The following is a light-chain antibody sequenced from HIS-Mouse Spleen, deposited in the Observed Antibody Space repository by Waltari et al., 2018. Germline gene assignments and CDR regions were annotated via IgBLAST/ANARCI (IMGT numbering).Light chain of an antibody. CDR3: QAWDSSTHVV. V-gene: IGLV3-1*01. CDR2: QDS. J-gene: IGLJ2*01. Sequence: SYELTQPPSVSVSPGQTASITCSGDKLGDKYACWYQQKPGQSPLLVIYQDSKRPSGIPGRFSGSNSGNTATLTISGTQAMDEADYYCQAWDSSTHVVFGGGTKLTVL. CDR1: KLGDKY.